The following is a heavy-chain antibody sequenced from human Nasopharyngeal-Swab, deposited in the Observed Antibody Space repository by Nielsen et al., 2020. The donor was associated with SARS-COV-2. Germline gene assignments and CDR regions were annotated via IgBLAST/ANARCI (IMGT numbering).Heavy chain of an antibody. D-gene: IGHD3-3*01. J-gene: IGHJ5*02. CDR2: IYYSGGA. Sequence: WIRQPPGKGLEWIGYIYYSGGANYNLSLKSRVTISVDTSKNQFSLKLNSVTAADTAVYYCAKYAHYDFLSDYHLGWFDPWGQGTLVTVSS. V-gene: IGHV4-59*01. CDR3: AKYAHYDFLSDYHLGWFDP.